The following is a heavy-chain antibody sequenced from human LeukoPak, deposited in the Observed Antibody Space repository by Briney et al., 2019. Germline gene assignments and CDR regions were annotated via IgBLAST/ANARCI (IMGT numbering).Heavy chain of an antibody. D-gene: IGHD3-22*01. CDR3: ARDYYDSSGYRYFDL. Sequence: GASVKVSCKASGYTFTSYGISWVRQAPGQGLEWMGWISAYNGHTNYAQKLQGRVTMTTDTSTSTAYMELRSLRSDETAVYYCARDYYDSSGYRYFDLWGRGTLVTVSS. CDR2: ISAYNGHT. CDR1: GYTFTSYG. J-gene: IGHJ2*01. V-gene: IGHV1-18*01.